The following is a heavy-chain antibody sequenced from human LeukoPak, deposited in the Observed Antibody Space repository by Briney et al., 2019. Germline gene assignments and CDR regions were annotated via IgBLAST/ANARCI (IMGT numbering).Heavy chain of an antibody. V-gene: IGHV3-11*04. D-gene: IGHD3-10*01. CDR1: GFTFSDYY. CDR3: ARDAPYGSGRTWGY. CDR2: ISSSGSAI. J-gene: IGHJ4*02. Sequence: GGSLRLSCAASGFTFSDYYMSWIRQAPGKGLEWVSYISSSGSAIYYTDSVKGRFTISRDNAKNSLYLQMNSLRAEDTAVYYCARDAPYGSGRTWGYWGQGTLVTVSS.